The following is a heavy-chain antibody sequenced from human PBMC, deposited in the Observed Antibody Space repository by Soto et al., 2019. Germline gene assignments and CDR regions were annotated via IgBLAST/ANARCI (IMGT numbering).Heavy chain of an antibody. CDR3: ARDPGWVVVVAATPLSWYFDL. V-gene: IGHV3-21*01. Sequence: GGSLRLSCAASGFTFSSYSMNWVRQAPGKGLEWVSSISSSSSYIYYADSVKGRFTISRDNAKNSLYLQMNSLRAEDTAVYYCARDPGWVVVVAATPLSWYFDLWGRGTLVTVSS. CDR2: ISSSSSYI. J-gene: IGHJ2*01. CDR1: GFTFSSYS. D-gene: IGHD2-15*01.